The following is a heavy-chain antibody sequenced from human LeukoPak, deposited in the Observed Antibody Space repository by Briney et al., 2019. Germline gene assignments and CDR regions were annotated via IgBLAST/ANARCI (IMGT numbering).Heavy chain of an antibody. CDR1: GFTFSDYY. CDR2: ISSSGSTI. CDR3: ASGYDYVWGSYPSHFDY. Sequence: GGSLRLPCAASGFTFSDYYMSWIRQAPGKGLEWVSYISSSGSTIYYADSVKGRFTISRDNAKNSLYLQMNSLRAEDTAVYYCASGYDYVWGSYPSHFDYWGQGTLVTVSS. V-gene: IGHV3-11*04. D-gene: IGHD3-16*01. J-gene: IGHJ4*02.